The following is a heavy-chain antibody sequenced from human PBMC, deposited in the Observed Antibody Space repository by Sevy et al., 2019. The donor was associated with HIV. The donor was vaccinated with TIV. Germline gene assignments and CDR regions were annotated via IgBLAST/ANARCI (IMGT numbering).Heavy chain of an antibody. CDR1: GFTFSNAW. J-gene: IGHJ6*02. CDR3: TATCITIFGEVNHPFCGMDV. CDR2: IKSKTDGGTT. V-gene: IGHV3-15*01. Sequence: GGSLRLSCAASGFTFSNAWMSWVRQAPGKGLEWVGRIKSKTDGGTTDYAAPVKGRFTISRDDSKNTLYLQMNSLKTEDTAVYYCTATCITIFGEVNHPFCGMDVWGQGTTVTVSS. D-gene: IGHD3-3*01.